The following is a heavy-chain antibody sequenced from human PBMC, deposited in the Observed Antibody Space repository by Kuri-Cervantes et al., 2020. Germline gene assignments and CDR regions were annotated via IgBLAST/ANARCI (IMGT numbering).Heavy chain of an antibody. J-gene: IGHJ6*02. CDR2: INSDGSST. V-gene: IGHV3-74*01. CDR1: GFTFSSYW. Sequence: GGSLRLSCAASGFTFSSYWMHWVRQAPGKGLVWVSRINSDGSSTSYADSVKGRFTISRDNAKNSLYLQMNSLRAEDTALYYCAKDLYTTGGVLNYYGMDVWGQGTTVTVSS. D-gene: IGHD2-2*02. CDR3: AKDLYTTGGVLNYYGMDV.